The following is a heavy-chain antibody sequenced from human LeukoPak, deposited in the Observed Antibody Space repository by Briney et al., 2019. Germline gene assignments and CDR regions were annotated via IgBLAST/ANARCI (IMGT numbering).Heavy chain of an antibody. D-gene: IGHD1-26*01. CDR2: IYSGGST. CDR3: ARVRSGSYDWFDP. Sequence: PGGSLRLSCAASGFTVSSNYMSWVRQAPGKGLEWVSVIYSGGSTYYADSVKGRFTISRDNSKNTLYLQMNSLRAGDTAVYYCARVRSGSYDWFDPWGQGTLVTVSS. CDR1: GFTVSSNY. V-gene: IGHV3-53*01. J-gene: IGHJ5*02.